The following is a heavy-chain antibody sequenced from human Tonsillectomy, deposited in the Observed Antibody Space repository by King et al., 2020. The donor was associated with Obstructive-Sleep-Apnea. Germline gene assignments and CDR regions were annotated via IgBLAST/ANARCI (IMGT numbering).Heavy chain of an antibody. J-gene: IGHJ6*01. CDR2: ISNDGTNK. Sequence: VQLVESGGGVVQPGRSLRLSCAASGFTVSPYALDWVRQAPGKGLEWVAVISNDGTNKYYADSVKGRFTISRDNSKNTLNLQMNSLRAEDTAVYYCARVGQGIDYYNYGMDV. D-gene: IGHD2-21*01. CDR3: ARVGQGIDYYNYGMDV. V-gene: IGHV3-30*04. CDR1: GFTVSPYA.